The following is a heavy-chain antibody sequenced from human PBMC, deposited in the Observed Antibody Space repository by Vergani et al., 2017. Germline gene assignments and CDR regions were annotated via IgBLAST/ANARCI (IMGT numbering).Heavy chain of an antibody. D-gene: IGHD7-27*01. CDR3: AARLGGGQGGFRPFQG. CDR1: GGSFSGYY. V-gene: IGHV4-34*01. CDR2: INHSGST. Sequence: QVQLQQWGAGLLKPSETLSLTCAVYGGSFSGYYWSWIRQPPGKGLEWIGEINHSGSTNYNPSLKSRVTISVDTSKNKFSLKRSSVPAAETAVYYCAARLGGGQGGFRPFQGGGQGTLVTVSS. J-gene: IGHJ1*01.